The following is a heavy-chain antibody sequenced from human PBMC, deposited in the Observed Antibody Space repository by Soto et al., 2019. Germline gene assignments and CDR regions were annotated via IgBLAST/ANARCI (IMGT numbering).Heavy chain of an antibody. CDR3: AKEARHAVRLIDY. CDR1: GFTFSSYG. CDR2: ISGSGGST. Sequence: GGSLRLSCAASGFTFSSYGMHWVRQAPGKGLEWVSAISGSGGSTYYADSVKGRFTISRDNSKNTLYLQMNSLRAEGTAVYYCAKEARHAVRLIDYWGQGTLVTVSS. D-gene: IGHD5-12*01. V-gene: IGHV3-23*01. J-gene: IGHJ4*02.